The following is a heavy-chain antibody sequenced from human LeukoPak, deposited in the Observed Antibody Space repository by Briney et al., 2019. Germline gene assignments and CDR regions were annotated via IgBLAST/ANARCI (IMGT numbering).Heavy chain of an antibody. CDR2: ISSSSSTI. CDR1: GFTFSSYS. J-gene: IGHJ6*03. V-gene: IGHV3-48*01. CDR3: AREVSSSSGGYYYYYYMDV. Sequence: QPGGSLLLSCAASGFTFSSYSMNWVRQAPGKGLEWVSYISSSSSTIYYADSVKGRFTISRDNAKNSLYLRMNSLRAEDTAVYYCAREVSSSSGGYYYYYYMDVWGKGTTVSVSS. D-gene: IGHD6-6*01.